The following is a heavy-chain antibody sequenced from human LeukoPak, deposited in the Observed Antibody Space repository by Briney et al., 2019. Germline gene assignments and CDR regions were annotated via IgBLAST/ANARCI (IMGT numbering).Heavy chain of an antibody. CDR3: ARGILGLYYSDV. CDR1: GGSFSGYY. CDR2: MHYSGAT. D-gene: IGHD3-16*01. J-gene: IGHJ2*01. V-gene: IGHV4-34*01. Sequence: SETLSLTCAISGGSFSGYYWTWIREAPGKGLEWIGEMHYSGATSYKPSLRGRVTISRGTSENQLSLEVTSVTAADTAVYYCARGILGLYYSDVWGRGIPVTVSS.